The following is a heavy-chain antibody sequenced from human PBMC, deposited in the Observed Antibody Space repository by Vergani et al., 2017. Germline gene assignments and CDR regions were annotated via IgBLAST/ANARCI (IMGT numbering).Heavy chain of an antibody. Sequence: VQLVQSGAEVKKPGASVKVSCKASGYTFTSYAMSWVRQAPGKGLEWVSAISGSGGSTYYADSVKGRFTISRDNSKNTLYLQMNSLRAEDTAVYYCAKDQMYDSSGYDAFDIWGQGTMVTVSS. CDR3: AKDQMYDSSGYDAFDI. D-gene: IGHD3-22*01. CDR1: GYTFTSYA. CDR2: ISGSGGST. V-gene: IGHV3-23*04. J-gene: IGHJ3*02.